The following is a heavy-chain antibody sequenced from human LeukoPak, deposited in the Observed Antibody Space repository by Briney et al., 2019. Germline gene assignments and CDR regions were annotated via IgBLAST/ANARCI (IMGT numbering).Heavy chain of an antibody. CDR2: ISGSGGST. D-gene: IGHD1-26*01. Sequence: GGSLRLSCAASGFTFSSYAMSWVRQAPGKGLEWVSAISGSGGSTYYADSAKGRFTISRDNSKNTLYLQMNSLRAEDTAVYYCAKSLVGAVGYDYWGQGTLVTVSS. CDR1: GFTFSSYA. J-gene: IGHJ4*02. CDR3: AKSLVGAVGYDY. V-gene: IGHV3-23*01.